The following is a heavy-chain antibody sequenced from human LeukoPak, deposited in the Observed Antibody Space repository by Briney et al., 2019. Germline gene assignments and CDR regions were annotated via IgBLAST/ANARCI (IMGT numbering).Heavy chain of an antibody. V-gene: IGHV3-33*01. CDR3: ARDGIGAATVEYYFDY. J-gene: IGHJ4*02. CDR1: GFTFSSYG. Sequence: GGSLRLSCAASGFTFSSYGMHWVRQAPGKGLEWVAVIWYDGSTKYYADSVKGRFIISRDNSKNTLYLQMNSLRAEDTAVYYCARDGIGAATVEYYFDYWGQETLVAVSS. D-gene: IGHD2-15*01. CDR2: IWYDGSTK.